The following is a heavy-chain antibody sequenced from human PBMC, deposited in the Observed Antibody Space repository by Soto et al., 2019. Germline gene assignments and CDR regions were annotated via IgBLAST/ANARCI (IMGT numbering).Heavy chain of an antibody. CDR3: ERDLRGQIVDY. V-gene: IGHV1-58*01. Sequence: SVKVSCKASGFTFTSSAVQWVRQARGQRLEWMGWIVVCSGNTNYAQKLQGRVTMTTDTSTSTAYMELRSLRSDDTAVYYCERDLRGQIVDYWGQGTLVTVSS. CDR1: GFTFTSSA. D-gene: IGHD3-22*01. CDR2: IVVCSGNT. J-gene: IGHJ4*02.